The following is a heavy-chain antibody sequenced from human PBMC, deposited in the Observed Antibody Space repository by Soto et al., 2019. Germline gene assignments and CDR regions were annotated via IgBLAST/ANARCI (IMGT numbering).Heavy chain of an antibody. J-gene: IGHJ4*02. CDR1: GFTFSSYA. Sequence: GGSLRLSCAASGFTFSSYAMSWVRQAPGKGLEWVSAISGSGGSTYYADSVKGRFTISRDNSKNTLYLQMNSLRAEDTAVYYCAKGQLRFLVWLSIDYWGQGTLVTVSS. CDR2: ISGSGGST. CDR3: AKGQLRFLVWLSIDY. V-gene: IGHV3-23*01. D-gene: IGHD3-3*01.